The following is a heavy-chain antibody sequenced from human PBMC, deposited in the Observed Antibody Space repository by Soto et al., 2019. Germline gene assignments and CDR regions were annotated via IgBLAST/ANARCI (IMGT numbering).Heavy chain of an antibody. CDR3: ARDMTRPVVPSFDF. CDR1: GGTFSNYV. V-gene: IGHV1-69*06. D-gene: IGHD2-21*01. CDR2: IIPITGSA. Sequence: QVQLVQSGAEVKKPGSSVKVSCKASGGTFSNYVVNWVRQAPGQGLEWMGRIIPITGSANYEQKFQGRVTISADKSTSTSYMELRSLTPEATAVYYCARDMTRPVVPSFDFWGQGPLVTVSS. J-gene: IGHJ4*02.